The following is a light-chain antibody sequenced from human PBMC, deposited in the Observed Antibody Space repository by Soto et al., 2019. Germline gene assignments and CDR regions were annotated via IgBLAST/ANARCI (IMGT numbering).Light chain of an antibody. CDR1: NIGSKN. Sequence: SYELTQPLSVSVALGQTARITCGGNNIGSKNVRWYQQKPGQAPVLVIYRDNNRPSGIPERFSGSNSGNTATLTISRAQAGDEADYYCQVWDSSPVVFGGGTKLTVL. CDR2: RDN. J-gene: IGLJ2*01. CDR3: QVWDSSPVV. V-gene: IGLV3-9*01.